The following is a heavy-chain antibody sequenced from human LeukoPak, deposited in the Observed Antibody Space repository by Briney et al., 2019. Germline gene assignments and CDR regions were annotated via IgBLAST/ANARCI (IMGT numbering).Heavy chain of an antibody. CDR3: ARGVLLWFGEKGSYFDY. CDR1: GGSISSYY. CDR2: IYYSGST. Sequence: SETLSLTCTVSGGSISSYYWSWIRQPPGKGLEWIGYIYYSGSTNYNPSLKSRVTISVDTSKNQYSLKLSSVTAADTAVYYCARGVLLWFGEKGSYFDYWGQGTLVTVSS. D-gene: IGHD3-10*01. V-gene: IGHV4-59*01. J-gene: IGHJ4*02.